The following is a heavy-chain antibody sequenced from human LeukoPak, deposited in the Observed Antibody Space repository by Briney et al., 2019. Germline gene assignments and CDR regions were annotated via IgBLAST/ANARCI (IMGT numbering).Heavy chain of an antibody. CDR3: ARHWSMIVYY. CDR2: INHSGST. D-gene: IGHD3-22*01. CDR1: GGSFSGYY. Sequence: ASETLSLTCAVYGGSFSGYYWSWIRQPPGKGLEWIGEINHSGSTNYNPSLKSRVTISVDTSKNQFSLNLSSVTAADTAVYYCARHWSMIVYYWGQGTLVTVSS. J-gene: IGHJ4*02. V-gene: IGHV4-34*01.